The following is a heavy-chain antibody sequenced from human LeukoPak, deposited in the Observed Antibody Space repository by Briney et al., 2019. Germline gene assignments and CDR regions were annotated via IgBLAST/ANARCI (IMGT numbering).Heavy chain of an antibody. Sequence: PSETLSLTCAVYVGSSSGYYWNWIRQPPGKGLEWIGEINHSGSTNYNPSLKSRVTISVDTSKNQYSLKLSSVTAADTAVYYCARDAFDIWGQGTMVTVSS. V-gene: IGHV4-34*01. CDR2: INHSGST. J-gene: IGHJ3*02. CDR1: VGSSSGYY. CDR3: ARDAFDI.